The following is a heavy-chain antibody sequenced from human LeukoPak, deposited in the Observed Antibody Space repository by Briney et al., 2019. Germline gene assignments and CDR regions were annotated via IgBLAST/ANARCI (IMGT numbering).Heavy chain of an antibody. CDR2: ISAYNGNT. V-gene: IGHV1-18*01. CDR1: GYTFTSYG. J-gene: IGHJ5*02. Sequence: ASVKVSCKASGYTFTSYGISWVRQAPGQGLEWMGWISAYNGNTNYAQKLQGRVTMTTDTSMGTAYMELRSLRSDDTAVYYCARDLDTDWFDPWGQGTLVTGSS. D-gene: IGHD2-2*02. CDR3: ARDLDTDWFDP.